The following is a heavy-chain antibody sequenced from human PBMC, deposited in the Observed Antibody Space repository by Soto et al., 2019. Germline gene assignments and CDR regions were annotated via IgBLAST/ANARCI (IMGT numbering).Heavy chain of an antibody. V-gene: IGHV4-4*07. D-gene: IGHD3-3*01. CDR1: GGSISSYY. CDR2: IYTSGST. Sequence: SETLSLTCTVSGGSISSYYWSWIRQPAGKGLEWIGRIYTSGSTNYNPSLKSRATMSVDTSKNQFSLKLSSVTAADTAVYYCAREGAHYDFWSGYYGFDYWGQGTLVTVSS. J-gene: IGHJ4*02. CDR3: AREGAHYDFWSGYYGFDY.